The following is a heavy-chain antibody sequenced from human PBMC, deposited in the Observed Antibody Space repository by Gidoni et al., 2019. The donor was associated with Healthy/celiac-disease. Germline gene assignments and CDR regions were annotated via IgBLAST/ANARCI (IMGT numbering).Heavy chain of an antibody. Sequence: EVQLVASGGGLVKPGGSLRLSCAASGFTFSSYSMNWVRQAPGKGLEGVSSISSSSSYIYYADSVKGRFTIYRDNAKNSRYLQMNSLRAEDTAVYYCAREGDPHDYGDDHDAFDIWGQGTMVTVSS. CDR1: GFTFSSYS. D-gene: IGHD4-17*01. CDR3: AREGDPHDYGDDHDAFDI. J-gene: IGHJ3*02. V-gene: IGHV3-21*01. CDR2: ISSSSSYI.